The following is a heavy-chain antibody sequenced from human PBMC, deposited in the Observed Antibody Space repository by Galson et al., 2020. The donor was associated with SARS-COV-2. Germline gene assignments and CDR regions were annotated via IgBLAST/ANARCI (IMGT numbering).Heavy chain of an antibody. Sequence: ASETLSLTCSVSGGSISNGGYHWTWIRQHPGTGLAWIGDIDDSGSTHYNPSLSSRVAISVDTSKNQFSLKLTSVTDADTAVYDGARDRGRLELWKTGGGWDYWGQGTLVTVSS. CDR1: GGSISNGGYH. V-gene: IGHV4-31*03. CDR3: ARDRGRLELWKTGGGWDY. CDR2: IDDSGST. D-gene: IGHD3-10*01. J-gene: IGHJ4*02.